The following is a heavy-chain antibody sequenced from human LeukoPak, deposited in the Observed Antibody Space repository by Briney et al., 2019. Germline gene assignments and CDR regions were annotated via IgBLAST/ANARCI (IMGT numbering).Heavy chain of an antibody. CDR1: GFTFRAYW. CDR2: IKQDGSDR. CDR3: ARDHRFGESRGLFDY. J-gene: IGHJ4*02. V-gene: IGHV3-7*01. D-gene: IGHD3-10*01. Sequence: PGGSLRLSCAASGFTFRAYWMSWVRQVPGKGLEWVANIKQDGSDRDYVDSVKGRSIISRDNAQNSLNLQMNSLRAEDTAVYYCARDHRFGESRGLFDYWGQGTLVTVSS.